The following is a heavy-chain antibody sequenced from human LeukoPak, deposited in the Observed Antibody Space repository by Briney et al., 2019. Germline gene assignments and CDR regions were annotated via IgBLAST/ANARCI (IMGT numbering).Heavy chain of an antibody. CDR2: INPNSRVT. Sequence: GASVKVSCKASGSTFTDYYMHWVRQAPGQGLEWMGWINPNSRVTNYAQKFQGRVTMTRDTSISTAYMELSSLRSDDTAVYCCAKDGDTAMALNAFDIWGQGTMVTVSS. D-gene: IGHD5-18*01. CDR1: GSTFTDYY. CDR3: AKDGDTAMALNAFDI. V-gene: IGHV1-2*02. J-gene: IGHJ3*02.